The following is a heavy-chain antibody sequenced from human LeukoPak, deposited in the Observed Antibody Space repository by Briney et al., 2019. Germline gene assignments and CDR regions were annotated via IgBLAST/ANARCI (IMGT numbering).Heavy chain of an antibody. V-gene: IGHV3-11*04. D-gene: IGHD3-10*02. Sequence: PGGSLLLSCAASGFTFSDYYMSWIRQAPGKGLEGGSYISSSGSTIYYAASVKGRFTISRDNAKNSLYLQMNSLRAEDTAVYYCAELGITMIGGVWGKGTTVTISS. J-gene: IGHJ6*04. CDR2: ISSSGSTI. CDR1: GFTFSDYY. CDR3: AELGITMIGGV.